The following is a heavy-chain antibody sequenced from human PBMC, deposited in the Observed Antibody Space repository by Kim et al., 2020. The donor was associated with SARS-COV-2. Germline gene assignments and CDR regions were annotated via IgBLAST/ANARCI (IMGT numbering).Heavy chain of an antibody. Sequence: SQTLSLTCAVSGGSISSGGYSWSWIRQPPGKGLEWIGYIYHSGSTYYNPSLKSRVTISVDRSKNQFSLKLSSVTAADTAVYYCARGTEYSSHFDYWGQGTLVTVSS. V-gene: IGHV4-30-2*01. CDR1: GGSISSGGYS. CDR2: IYHSGST. J-gene: IGHJ4*02. D-gene: IGHD6-6*01. CDR3: ARGTEYSSHFDY.